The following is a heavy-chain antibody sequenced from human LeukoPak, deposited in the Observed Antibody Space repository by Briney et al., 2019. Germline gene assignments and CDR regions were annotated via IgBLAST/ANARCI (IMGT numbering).Heavy chain of an antibody. CDR2: MNGNGGRI. D-gene: IGHD3-22*01. Sequence: GGSLRLSCAASGFTFSSYGMAWVRQAPGKGLEWVSGMNGNGGRIYYADSVKGRFTISRDNSKNTLYLQMNSLRAEDTAVYYCVKVAPSDYYDTTGYWGDHWGQGTLVTVSS. CDR1: GFTFSSYG. J-gene: IGHJ4*02. V-gene: IGHV3-23*01. CDR3: VKVAPSDYYDTTGYWGDH.